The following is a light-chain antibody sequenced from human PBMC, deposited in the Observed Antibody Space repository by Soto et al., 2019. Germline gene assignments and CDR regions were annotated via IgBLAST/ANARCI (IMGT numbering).Light chain of an antibody. CDR2: LTSDGSH. V-gene: IGLV4-69*01. CDR3: QTWGSGHVV. J-gene: IGLJ2*01. Sequence: QLVLTQSPSASASLGASVKLTCTLSSGHSNYAIAWHQQQPEKGPRFLMQLTSDGSHIKGDGIPDRFSGSSSGSERYLTISRLQSEDEADYSCQTWGSGHVVFGGGTKVTVL. CDR1: SGHSNYA.